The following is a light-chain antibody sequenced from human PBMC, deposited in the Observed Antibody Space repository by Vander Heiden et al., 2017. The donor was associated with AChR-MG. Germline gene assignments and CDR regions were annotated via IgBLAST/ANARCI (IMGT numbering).Light chain of an antibody. CDR2: DDS. J-gene: IGLJ3*02. Sequence: SYVLTQPPSVSVAPGQMARITCAGNSIGSKTVHWYQQKPGQAPVVVVQDDSDRPSGIPERFSGSNSGNTATLTISRVEAGDEADYHCQVWDSSSDHWVFGGGTRLIVL. V-gene: IGLV3-21*02. CDR3: QVWDSSSDHWV. CDR1: SIGSKT.